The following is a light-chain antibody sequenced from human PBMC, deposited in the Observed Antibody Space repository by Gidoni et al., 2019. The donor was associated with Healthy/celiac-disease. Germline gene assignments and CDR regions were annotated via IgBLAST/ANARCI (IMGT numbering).Light chain of an antibody. CDR3: QQYDNLSYT. CDR2: DSS. CDR1: QDISHY. J-gene: IGKJ2*01. V-gene: IGKV1-33*01. Sequence: DIQMTQSPSSLSASVGDRVTITCQASQDISHYLNWYQQKPGKAPKLLIYDSSNLETGVPSRFSGSGSGTDFTFTISSLQPEDIATYYCQQYDNLSYTFGQXPKLEIK.